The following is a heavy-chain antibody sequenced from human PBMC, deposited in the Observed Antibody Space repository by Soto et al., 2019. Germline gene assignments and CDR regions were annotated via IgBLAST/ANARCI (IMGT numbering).Heavy chain of an antibody. D-gene: IGHD3-16*01. CDR1: GGSISSYY. V-gene: IGHV4-4*07. CDR3: ARGPRGYVYYHGMDV. J-gene: IGHJ6*02. CDR2: IDTSGTT. Sequence: NPAETLSLTCTVSGGSISSYYCSWIRQAAGKGLEWIGRIDTSGTTNYSPSLRSRVTMSVDASKNQFSLNLSSVTAADTAVYFCARGPRGYVYYHGMDVWGQGTTVTVSS.